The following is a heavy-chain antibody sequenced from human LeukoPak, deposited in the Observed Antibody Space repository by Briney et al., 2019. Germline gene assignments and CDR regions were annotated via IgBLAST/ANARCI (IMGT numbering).Heavy chain of an antibody. D-gene: IGHD3-10*02. CDR2: ISSSSSAI. V-gene: IGHV3-48*04. CDR1: GFTFSSYS. J-gene: IGHJ6*04. Sequence: GGSLRLSCAASGFTFSSYSMNWVRQAPGKGLEWVSYISSSSSAIYYADSVKGRFTISRDNAKNSLYLQMNSLRAKDTAVYYCAELGITMIGGVWGKGTTVTISS. CDR3: AELGITMIGGV.